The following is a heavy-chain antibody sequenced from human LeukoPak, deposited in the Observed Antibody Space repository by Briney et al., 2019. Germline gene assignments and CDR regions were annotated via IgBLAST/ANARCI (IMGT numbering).Heavy chain of an antibody. CDR1: GYTFTGYY. J-gene: IGHJ6*03. CDR3: ARDGCTSCSYYYYMDV. CDR2: INPNSGGT. D-gene: IGHD2-2*01. Sequence: GASVKVSCKASGYTFTGYYMHWVRQAPGQGLEWMGWINPNSGGTNYAQKFQGWVTMTRDTSTSTVYMELSSLRSEDTAVYYCARDGCTSCSYYYYMDVWGKGTTVTVSS. V-gene: IGHV1-2*04.